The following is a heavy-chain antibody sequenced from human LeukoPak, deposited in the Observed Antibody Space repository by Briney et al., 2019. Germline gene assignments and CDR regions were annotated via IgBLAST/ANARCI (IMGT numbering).Heavy chain of an antibody. D-gene: IGHD3-22*01. Sequence: PGGSLRLSCAASGFTFSTYAMHWVRQAPGEGLEWVAVISYDGANKNHADSVKGRFTISRDNSKNTLYLQMNSLRAEDTAVYYCTRGPGYHDSSYLDYWGQGTLVTVSS. J-gene: IGHJ4*02. V-gene: IGHV3-30*04. CDR2: ISYDGANK. CDR1: GFTFSTYA. CDR3: TRGPGYHDSSYLDY.